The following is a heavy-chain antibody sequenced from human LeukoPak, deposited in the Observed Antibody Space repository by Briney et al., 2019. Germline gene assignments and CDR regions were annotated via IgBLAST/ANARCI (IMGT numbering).Heavy chain of an antibody. D-gene: IGHD3-22*01. CDR1: GGSLSSGDYD. V-gene: IGHV4-30-4*01. Sequence: PSETLSLTCTVSGGSLSSGDYDWIRTRQPPGKGLEWIAYMYYSGSTYYNPSLKSRATMSADTSKNQLSLKLSSVTAADTAVYYCARPYYYDSRIDPWGQGILVTVSS. CDR3: ARPYYYDSRIDP. J-gene: IGHJ5*02. CDR2: MYYSGST.